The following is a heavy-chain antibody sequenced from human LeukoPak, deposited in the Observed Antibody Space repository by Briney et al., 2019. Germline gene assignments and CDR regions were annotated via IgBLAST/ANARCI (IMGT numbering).Heavy chain of an antibody. D-gene: IGHD2-8*02. CDR2: IYYSGST. Sequence: PSETLSLTCTVSGGSISSYYWSWIRQPPGKGLEWIGYIYYSGSTNYNPSLKSRVTISVDTSKNQFSLKLSSVTAADTAVYYCARRTGGPFDYWGQGTLVTVSS. J-gene: IGHJ4*02. CDR3: ARRTGGPFDY. CDR1: GGSISSYY. V-gene: IGHV4-59*08.